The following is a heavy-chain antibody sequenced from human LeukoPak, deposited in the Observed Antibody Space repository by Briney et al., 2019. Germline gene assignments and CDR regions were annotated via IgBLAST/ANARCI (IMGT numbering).Heavy chain of an antibody. V-gene: IGHV3-23*01. D-gene: IGHD5-12*01. CDR1: GFTFSSYA. Sequence: GGSLRLSCAASGFTFSSYAMSWVRQAPGKGLEWVSAVSGSGGSTYYAGSVKGRLTISRDNSKNTLYLQMNSLRAEDTAVYYCAKDVRWLRLLAPNYFDYWGQGTLVTVSS. J-gene: IGHJ4*02. CDR3: AKDVRWLRLLAPNYFDY. CDR2: VSGSGGST.